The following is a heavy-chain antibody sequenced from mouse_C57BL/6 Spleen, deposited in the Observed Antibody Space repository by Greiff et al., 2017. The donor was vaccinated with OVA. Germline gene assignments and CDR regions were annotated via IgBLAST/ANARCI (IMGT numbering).Heavy chain of an antibody. V-gene: IGHV1-18*01. J-gene: IGHJ3*01. D-gene: IGHD2-2*01. Sequence: VQLKESGPELVKPGASVKIPCTASGYTFTDYNMDWVKQSHGKSLEWIGDINPNNGGTIYNQKFKGKATLTVDKSSSTAYMELRSLTSEDTAVYYCARDGYDGAWFAYWGQGTLVTVSA. CDR2: INPNNGGT. CDR1: GYTFTDYN. CDR3: ARDGYDGAWFAY.